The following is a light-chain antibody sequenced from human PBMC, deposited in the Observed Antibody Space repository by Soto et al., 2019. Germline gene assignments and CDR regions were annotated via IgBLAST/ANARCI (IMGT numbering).Light chain of an antibody. J-gene: IGKJ4*01. CDR3: QQYGSALT. Sequence: EIVMTQSPATLSVSPGERATLSCRASQSITSNLAWYQQKPGQAPRLLIYAASTRATGIPARFSASGSGTDFTLTISRLEPEDFAVYYCQQYGSALTFGGGTKVDIK. CDR1: QSITSN. CDR2: AAS. V-gene: IGKV3-15*01.